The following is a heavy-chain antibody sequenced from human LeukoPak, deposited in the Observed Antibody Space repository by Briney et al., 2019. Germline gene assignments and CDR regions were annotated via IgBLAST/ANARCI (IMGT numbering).Heavy chain of an antibody. D-gene: IGHD3-16*01. V-gene: IGHV1-18*01. J-gene: IGHJ4*02. Sequence: ASVKVSCKASGYTFTSYGISWVRQAPGQGLEWMGWISGDNGNTKYAQNLQGRVTMTTDTSTNTAYMELSRLRSDDTAVYYCARDLETYNYVRGIFEYWGQGTLVTVSS. CDR2: ISGDNGNT. CDR3: ARDLETYNYVRGIFEY. CDR1: GYTFTSYG.